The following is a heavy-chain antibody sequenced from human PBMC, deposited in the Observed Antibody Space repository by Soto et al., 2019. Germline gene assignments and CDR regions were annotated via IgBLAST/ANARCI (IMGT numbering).Heavy chain of an antibody. CDR1: GFNFSSYA. V-gene: IGHV3-30-3*01. J-gene: IGHJ5*02. CDR3: ARDRSGGSCYSCNWFDP. CDR2: ISYDGSNK. Sequence: PGGSLRLSCAASGFNFSSYAMHWVRQAPGKGLEWVAVISYDGSNKYYADSVKGRFTISRDNSKNTLYLQMNSLRAEDTAVYYCARDRSGGSCYSCNWFDPWGQGTLVTVSS. D-gene: IGHD2-15*01.